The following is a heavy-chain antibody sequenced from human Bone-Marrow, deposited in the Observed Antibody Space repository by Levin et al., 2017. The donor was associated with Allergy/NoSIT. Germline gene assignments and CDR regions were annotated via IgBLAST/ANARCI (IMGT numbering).Heavy chain of an antibody. D-gene: IGHD3-22*01. J-gene: IGHJ4*02. V-gene: IGHV3-7*01. CDR2: MKQDGTEK. CDR1: GFTFTSYW. CDR3: ARDGPVRCFYESTGYFDN. Sequence: LSLTCAASGFTFTSYWINWLRQAPGKGLEWVANMKQDGTEKYYADSVKGRFTISRDNAKNSLYLQMNSLRAEDTAVYYCARDGPVRCFYESTGYFDNWGPGTLVTVSS.